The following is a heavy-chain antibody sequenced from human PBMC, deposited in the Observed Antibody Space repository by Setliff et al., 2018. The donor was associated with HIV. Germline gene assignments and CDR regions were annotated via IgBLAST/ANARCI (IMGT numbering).Heavy chain of an antibody. CDR2: IWPDGNSE. Sequence: QAGGSLRLSCAASGFPFSLFGMHWVRQATGQGLEWVSVIWPDGNSEYYADSVKGRFTISRDNAKNSLSLQMNSLRAEDTAVYYCARYSGSYFDYWGQGSLVTVSS. CDR1: GFPFSLFG. V-gene: IGHV3-33*03. CDR3: ARYSGSYFDY. J-gene: IGHJ4*02. D-gene: IGHD1-26*01.